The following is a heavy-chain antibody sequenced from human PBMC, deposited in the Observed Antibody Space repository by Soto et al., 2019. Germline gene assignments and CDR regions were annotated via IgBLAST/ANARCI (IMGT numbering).Heavy chain of an antibody. CDR1: GFIFSDHF. V-gene: IGHV3-72*01. CDR2: IKTKALSYAT. D-gene: IGHD3-10*01. Sequence: EVQLVESGGGLVQPGGSLRLSCVASGFIFSDHFMDWVRQVPGKGLEWVARIKTKALSYATQYAASVQGRFTVSRDDSRNSFFLQRDNLRAEDTAVYFCASPELVGSARDRYFDFWGRGTLVTVSS. CDR3: ASPELVGSARDRYFDF. J-gene: IGHJ2*01.